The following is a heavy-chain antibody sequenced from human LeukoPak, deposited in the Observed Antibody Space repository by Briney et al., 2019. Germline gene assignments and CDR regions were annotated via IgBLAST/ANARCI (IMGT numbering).Heavy chain of an antibody. CDR1: GFTFSSYA. J-gene: IGHJ5*02. V-gene: IGHV3-23*01. D-gene: IGHD3-3*01. CDR2: ISGSGGNT. Sequence: PGGSLRLSCAASGFTFSSYAMSWVRQAPGKGLEWVSAISGSGGNTYYADSVKGRFTISRDNSKNTLYLQMNSLRAEDTAVYYCAKDFYDFWSGYPNWFDPWGQGTLVTVSS. CDR3: AKDFYDFWSGYPNWFDP.